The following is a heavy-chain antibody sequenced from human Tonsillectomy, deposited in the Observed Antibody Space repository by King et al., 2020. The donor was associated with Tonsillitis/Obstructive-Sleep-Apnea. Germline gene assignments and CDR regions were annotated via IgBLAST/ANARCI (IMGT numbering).Heavy chain of an antibody. CDR3: ARSDSIDNRAYYKNFVDY. J-gene: IGHJ4*02. CDR2: INCNGGGT. D-gene: IGHD3-10*01. V-gene: IGHV1-46*01. Sequence: VQLVESGAEVKKSGASVKVFCKASGYSFSNYYIHWMRQAPGQGLEWRGVINCNGGGTSYAQKFQGRVTMTRDTSTSTVYMELSSLRSDDTAIYYCARSDSIDNRAYYKNFVDYWGLGTLVTVSS. CDR1: GYSFSNYY.